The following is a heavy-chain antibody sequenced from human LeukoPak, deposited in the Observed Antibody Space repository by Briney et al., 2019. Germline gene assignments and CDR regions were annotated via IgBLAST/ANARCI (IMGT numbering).Heavy chain of an antibody. CDR1: GGSISSSSYY. J-gene: IGHJ5*02. CDR2: IYYSGST. D-gene: IGHD6-13*01. Sequence: SETLSLTCTVSGGSISSSSYYWGWIRQPPGTGLEWIGSIYYSGSTYYNPSLKSRVTISVDTSKNQFSLKLSSVTAADTAVYYRARVKYRSSWYEGDWFDPWGQGTLVTVSS. V-gene: IGHV4-39*07. CDR3: ARVKYRSSWYEGDWFDP.